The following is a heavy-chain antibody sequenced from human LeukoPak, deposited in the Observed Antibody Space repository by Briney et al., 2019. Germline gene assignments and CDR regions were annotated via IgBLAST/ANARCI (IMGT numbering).Heavy chain of an antibody. D-gene: IGHD3-22*01. CDR3: ARGHYYDTRLDY. CDR2: IYYSGST. Sequence: SETLSLTCTVSGGSISSYYWSWIRQPPGKGLEWIGYIYYSGSTNYNPSLKSRVTISVGTPKNQFSLKLSSVTAADTAVYYCARGHYYDTRLDYWGQGTLVTASS. CDR1: GGSISSYY. J-gene: IGHJ4*02. V-gene: IGHV4-59*01.